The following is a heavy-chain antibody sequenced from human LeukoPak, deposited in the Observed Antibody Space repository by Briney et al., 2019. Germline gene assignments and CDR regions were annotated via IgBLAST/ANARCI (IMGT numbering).Heavy chain of an antibody. CDR3: ARGYCSSTSCYMKAFDI. Sequence: PSETLSLTCAVYGGSFSGYYWSWIRQPPGKGLEWIGEINHSGSINYNPPLKGRVTISVDTSKNQFSLKLSSVTAADTAVYYCARGYCSSTSCYMKAFDIWGQGTMVTVSS. V-gene: IGHV4-34*01. CDR1: GGSFSGYY. CDR2: INHSGSI. J-gene: IGHJ3*02. D-gene: IGHD2-2*02.